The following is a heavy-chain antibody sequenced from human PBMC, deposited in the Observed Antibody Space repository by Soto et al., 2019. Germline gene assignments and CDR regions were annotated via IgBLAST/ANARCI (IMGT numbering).Heavy chain of an antibody. CDR1: GFKYTDFA. Sequence: VQLVESGGCEVQPGRSLRLSFAASGFKYTDFALPWVRQAPGKGLEWVAIISYDGSDKYYADSVKGRFVISRDNPKNTLYLEMNSLRPEDTAVYFCARRAWDSYYAIDVWGQGTTVTVFS. V-gene: IGHV3-30*09. J-gene: IGHJ6*02. CDR2: ISYDGSDK. D-gene: IGHD3-22*01. CDR3: ARRAWDSYYAIDV.